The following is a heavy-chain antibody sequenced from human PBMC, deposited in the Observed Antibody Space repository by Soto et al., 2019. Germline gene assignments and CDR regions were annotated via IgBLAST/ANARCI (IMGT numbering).Heavy chain of an antibody. J-gene: IGHJ4*02. CDR2: IFPIFGTA. V-gene: IGHV1-69*12. D-gene: IGHD6-13*01. CDR1: EAPFTGFL. Sequence: QVQLVSLGVGGKRLGSWVKSSGRPLEAPFTGFLISGLGRALGQGLGGLGGIFPIFGTANYAQRCQGRVTITADESTSTAYMELSSLRSEDTAVYYCARTRIAASWYEEDYWGQGTLVTVSS. CDR3: ARTRIAASWYEEDY.